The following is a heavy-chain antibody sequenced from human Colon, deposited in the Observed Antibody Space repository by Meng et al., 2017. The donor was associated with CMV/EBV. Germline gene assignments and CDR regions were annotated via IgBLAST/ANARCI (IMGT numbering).Heavy chain of an antibody. V-gene: IGHV1-69*04. D-gene: IGHD3-22*01. CDR2: IIPILGIA. Sequence: ISWVRQAPGQGLEWMGRIIPILGIANYAQKFQGRVTITADKSTSTAYMELSSLRSEDTAVYYCAREGTYRWPYYYDSSGRMGGWFDPWGQGTLVTVSS. J-gene: IGHJ5*02. CDR3: AREGTYRWPYYYDSSGRMGGWFDP.